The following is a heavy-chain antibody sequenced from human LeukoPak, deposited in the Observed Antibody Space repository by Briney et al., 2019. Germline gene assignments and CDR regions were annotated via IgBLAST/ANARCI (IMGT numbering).Heavy chain of an antibody. V-gene: IGHV4-59*08. CDR1: GGSFSSYY. Sequence: PSETLSLTCTVSGGSFSSYYWSWIRQPPGKGLEWIGYIYYNGSPNYNPSLKSRVTISVDTSKNQFSLKLNSVTAADTAVYYCARGGGIYPVFDYWGQGTLVAVSS. CDR3: ARGGGIYPVFDY. CDR2: IYYNGSP. D-gene: IGHD1-26*01. J-gene: IGHJ4*02.